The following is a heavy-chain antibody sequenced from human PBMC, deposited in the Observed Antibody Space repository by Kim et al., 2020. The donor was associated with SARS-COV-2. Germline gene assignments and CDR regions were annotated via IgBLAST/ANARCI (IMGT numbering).Heavy chain of an antibody. CDR2: IIPIFGTA. CDR3: ASRVTDYYYGMDV. J-gene: IGHJ6*02. CDR1: GGTFSSYA. V-gene: IGHV1-69*13. Sequence: SVKVSCKASGGTFSSYAISWVRQAPGQGLEWMGGIIPIFGTANYAQKFQGRVTITADESTSTAYMELSSLRSEDTAVYYCASRVTDYYYGMDVWGQGTTVTVSS.